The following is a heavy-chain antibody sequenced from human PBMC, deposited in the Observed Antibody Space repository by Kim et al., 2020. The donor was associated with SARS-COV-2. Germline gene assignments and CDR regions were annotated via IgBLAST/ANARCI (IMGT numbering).Heavy chain of an antibody. V-gene: IGHV5-51*01. CDR3: ATCIVGATSHFQH. J-gene: IGHJ1*01. D-gene: IGHD1-26*01. Sequence: YSPSFQGQVTISADKSISTAYLQWSSLKASDTAMYYCATCIVGATSHFQHWGQGTLVTVSS.